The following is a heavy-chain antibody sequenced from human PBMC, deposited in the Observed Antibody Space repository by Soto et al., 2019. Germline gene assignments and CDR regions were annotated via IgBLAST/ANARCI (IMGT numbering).Heavy chain of an antibody. Sequence: GGSLRLSCAASGFTFSDYAMNWVRQGPGKGLQWVSVVSASAGTTYYADSVKGRFTISRDNARSSLYLRMSSLRPEDTALYYCAKDAAYYFDYWGQGTLVTVSS. J-gene: IGHJ4*02. CDR1: GFTFSDYA. CDR2: VSASAGTT. V-gene: IGHV3-23*01. CDR3: AKDAAYYFDY. D-gene: IGHD6-25*01.